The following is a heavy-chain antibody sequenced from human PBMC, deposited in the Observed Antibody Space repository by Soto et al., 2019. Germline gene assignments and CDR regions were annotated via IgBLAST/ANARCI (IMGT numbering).Heavy chain of an antibody. V-gene: IGHV3-66*01. CDR2: IYSGGST. J-gene: IGHJ6*03. Sequence: GGSLRLSCAASGFTVSSNYMSWVRQAPGKGLEWVSVIYSGGSTYYADSVKGRFTISRDNSKNTLYLQMNSLRAEDTAVYYCARVVQGYCSGGSCYHGNYYYYYMDVWGKGTTVTVS. CDR3: ARVVQGYCSGGSCYHGNYYYYYMDV. CDR1: GFTVSSNY. D-gene: IGHD2-15*01.